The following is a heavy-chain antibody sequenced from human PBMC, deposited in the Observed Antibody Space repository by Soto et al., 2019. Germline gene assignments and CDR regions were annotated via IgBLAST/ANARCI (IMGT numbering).Heavy chain of an antibody. J-gene: IGHJ6*02. D-gene: IGHD7-27*01. CDR1: GGTFSSYA. V-gene: IGHV1-69*13. Sequence: SVKVSCKASGGTFSSYAISWVRQAPGQGLEWMGGIIPIFGTANYAQKFQGRVTITAGESTSTAYMELSSLRSEDTAVYYCARSLTEIYYYYGMDVWGQGTKVTVSS. CDR3: ARSLTEIYYYYGMDV. CDR2: IIPIFGTA.